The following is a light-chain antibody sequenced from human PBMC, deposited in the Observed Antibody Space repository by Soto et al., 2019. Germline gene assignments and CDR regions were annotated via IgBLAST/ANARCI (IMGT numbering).Light chain of an antibody. V-gene: IGLV1-44*01. CDR2: NDY. J-gene: IGLJ2*01. CDR3: AAWDDTLTGVI. Sequence: QSVLTQPPSASGTPGQRVTISCSGSTSNIGSDSVHWYQQFPGAAPKLLIYNDYQRPSGVPGRFSASKSATSASLAISALQSEDDAAYYCAAWDDTLTGVIFGGGTKLTVL. CDR1: TSNIGSDS.